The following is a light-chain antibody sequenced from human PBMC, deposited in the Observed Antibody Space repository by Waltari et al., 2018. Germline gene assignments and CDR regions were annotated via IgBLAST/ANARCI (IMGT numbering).Light chain of an antibody. CDR2: RNN. V-gene: IGLV1-47*01. CDR3: ATWDDSLSGPV. Sequence: QSVLTQPPSASGTPGQRVTISCSGSSSNIGSNYVYWYQQLPGTAPKLLIYRNNQRPSGVADRVSGSKSGNSASLAISGLRSDDEADYYCATWDDSLSGPVFGGGTKVTVL. J-gene: IGLJ2*01. CDR1: SSNIGSNY.